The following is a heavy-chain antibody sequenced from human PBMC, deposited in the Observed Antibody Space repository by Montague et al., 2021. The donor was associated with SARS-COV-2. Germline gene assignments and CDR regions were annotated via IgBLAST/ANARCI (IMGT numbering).Heavy chain of an antibody. CDR1: GGSFSGYY. CDR2: INHSGST. J-gene: IGHJ6*02. CDR3: AREGSGRGYYYYGMDV. D-gene: IGHD3-10*01. V-gene: IGHV4-34*01. Sequence: SETLSLTCAVYGGSFSGYYWSWIRQPPGKGLEWIGEINHSGSTNYNPSLKSRVTISVDTFKNQFSLKLSSVTAADTAVYYCAREGSGRGYYYYGMDVWGQGTTVTVSS.